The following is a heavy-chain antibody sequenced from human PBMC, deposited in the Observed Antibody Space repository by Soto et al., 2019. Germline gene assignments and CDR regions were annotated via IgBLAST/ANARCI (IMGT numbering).Heavy chain of an antibody. V-gene: IGHV3-23*01. J-gene: IGHJ3*02. Sequence: EVQLLESGGGLIRPGGSLRLSCAASGFTFSTYGMTWVRQVPGKGLEWVSSISPAGGATHYGDSAKGRFTVSRDNSKNTLYLQMNSLRAEDTARYYCARDSGVAVTYPFDIWGQGTVVTVSS. CDR1: GFTFSTYG. D-gene: IGHD2-15*01. CDR2: ISPAGGAT. CDR3: ARDSGVAVTYPFDI.